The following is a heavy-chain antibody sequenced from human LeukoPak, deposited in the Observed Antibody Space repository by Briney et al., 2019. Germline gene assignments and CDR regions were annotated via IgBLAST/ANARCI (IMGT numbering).Heavy chain of an antibody. CDR3: ARVGHCSGGSCYIESWFDP. J-gene: IGHJ5*02. Sequence: SVKVSCKASGGTFSSYAISWVRQAPGQGLEWMGGIIPIFGTANYAQKFQGRVTITADESTSTAYMELSSLRSEDTAVYYCARVGHCSGGSCYIESWFDPWGQGTLVTVSS. CDR1: GGTFSSYA. D-gene: IGHD2-15*01. CDR2: IIPIFGTA. V-gene: IGHV1-69*13.